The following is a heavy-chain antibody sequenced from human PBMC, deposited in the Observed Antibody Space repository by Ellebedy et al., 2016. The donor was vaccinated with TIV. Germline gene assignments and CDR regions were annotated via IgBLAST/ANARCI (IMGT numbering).Heavy chain of an antibody. J-gene: IGHJ4*02. CDR3: ERNYGSDY. D-gene: IGHD3-10*01. CDR2: IKSDGTTT. Sequence: PGGSLRLSCAASGFTFSNYWMHWVRRAPGKGLVWVSRIKSDGTTTAYADSVKGRFTISRDNARNMLFLQMNSLTAEDTAVYYCERNYGSDYWGQGTLVTVSS. V-gene: IGHV3-74*03. CDR1: GFTFSNYW.